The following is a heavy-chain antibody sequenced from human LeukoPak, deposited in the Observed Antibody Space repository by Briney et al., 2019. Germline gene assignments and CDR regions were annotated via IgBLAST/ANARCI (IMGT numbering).Heavy chain of an antibody. CDR1: GFTFSSYS. J-gene: IGHJ6*02. V-gene: IGHV3-21*01. CDR3: ARVDGDYPSGYYYGMDV. Sequence: GGSLRLSCAASGFTFSSYSMNWVRQAPGKGLEWVSSISSSSSYIYYADSVKGRFTISRDNAKNSLYLQMNSLRAEDTAVYYCARVDGDYPSGYYYGMDVWGQGTTVTVTS. CDR2: ISSSSSYI. D-gene: IGHD4-17*01.